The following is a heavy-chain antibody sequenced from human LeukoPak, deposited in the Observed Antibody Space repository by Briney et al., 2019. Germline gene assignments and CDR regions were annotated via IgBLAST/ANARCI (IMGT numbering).Heavy chain of an antibody. CDR3: AKDRTVGASYWYFDL. J-gene: IGHJ2*01. V-gene: IGHV3-23*01. CDR1: GFTFSNYA. D-gene: IGHD1-26*01. CDR2: ISNSGAGT. Sequence: GGSLRLSCAASGFTFSNYAMSWVRQAPGKGLEWVSTISNSGAGTYYADPVKGRFTISRDSSKNTLFLHMNTLRAEDTAIYYCAKDRTVGASYWYFDLWGRGTLVTVSS.